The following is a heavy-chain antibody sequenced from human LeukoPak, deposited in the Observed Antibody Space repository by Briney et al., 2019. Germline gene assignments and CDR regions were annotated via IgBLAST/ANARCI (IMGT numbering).Heavy chain of an antibody. CDR2: ISYDGSNK. Sequence: PGRSLRLSCAASGFTFSSYAMHWVRQAPGKGLEWVAVISYDGSNKYYADSVKGRFTIPRDNSKNTLYLQMNSLRAEDTAVYYCAREISGYDDYYFDYWGQGTLVTVSS. V-gene: IGHV3-30*04. CDR1: GFTFSSYA. J-gene: IGHJ4*02. CDR3: AREISGYDDYYFDY. D-gene: IGHD5-12*01.